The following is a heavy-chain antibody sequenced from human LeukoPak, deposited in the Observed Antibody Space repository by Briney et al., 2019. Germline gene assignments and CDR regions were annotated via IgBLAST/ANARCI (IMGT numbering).Heavy chain of an antibody. CDR1: GYTFSSYG. Sequence: GASVKVSCKASGYTFSSYGIGWVRQAPGQGLEWMGWISASNGNTRFAQKFQGRVTVTTDTSTSTAYMELRSLRSDDAAVYYCGRNPYNVGGRFDFWGQGTLVTVSS. CDR2: ISASNGNT. CDR3: GRNPYNVGGRFDF. J-gene: IGHJ4*02. D-gene: IGHD3-16*01. V-gene: IGHV1-18*01.